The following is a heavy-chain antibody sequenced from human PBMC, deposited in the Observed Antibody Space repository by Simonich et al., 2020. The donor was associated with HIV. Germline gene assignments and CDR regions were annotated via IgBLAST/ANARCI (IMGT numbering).Heavy chain of an antibody. CDR1: GGSFSGYY. V-gene: IGHV4-34*01. J-gene: IGHJ3*02. Sequence: QVQLQQWGAGLLKPSETLSLTCAVYGGSFSGYYWSWIRQPPGKGLEWMGEIKHSGRPNTNPTLKSQVTISVDTSKNHFALKLSSVTAADTAVYYCARGRKRWLQLHTGGAFDIWGQGTMVTVSS. CDR3: ARGRKRWLQLHTGGAFDI. CDR2: IKHSGRP. D-gene: IGHD5-12*01.